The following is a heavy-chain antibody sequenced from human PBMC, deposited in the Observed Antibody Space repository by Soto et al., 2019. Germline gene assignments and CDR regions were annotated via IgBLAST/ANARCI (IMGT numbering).Heavy chain of an antibody. D-gene: IGHD6-19*01. V-gene: IGHV1-2*02. CDR1: GYTLSANY. J-gene: IGHJ4*02. CDR2: INPYSGGT. CDR3: ARRSSGWYFDY. Sequence: ASVKVSCKASGYTLSANYIHWVRQAPGQGLEWMGWINPYSGGTNYAQEFQGRVTMTRDTSINTAYMELTRLRSDDTAVYYCARRSSGWYFDYWGQGTLVTVSA.